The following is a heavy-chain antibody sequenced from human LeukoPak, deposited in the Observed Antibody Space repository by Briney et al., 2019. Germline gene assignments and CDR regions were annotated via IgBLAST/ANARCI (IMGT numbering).Heavy chain of an antibody. J-gene: IGHJ4*02. D-gene: IGHD6-19*01. CDR2: ISGSGGTT. CDR1: GFTFSSYA. CDR3: AKDSGYSSGWPN. Sequence: GGSLRLSCAASGFTFSSYAMSWVRQAPGKGLEWVSAISGSGGTTYYTDSVKGRFTISRDNSKNTLYPQMNSLRAEDTAVYYCAKDSGYSSGWPNWGQGTLVTVSS. V-gene: IGHV3-23*01.